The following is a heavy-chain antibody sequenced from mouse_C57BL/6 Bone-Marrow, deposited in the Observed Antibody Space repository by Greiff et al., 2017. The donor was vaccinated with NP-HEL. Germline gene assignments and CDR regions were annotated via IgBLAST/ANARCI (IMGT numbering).Heavy chain of an antibody. Sequence: VKLQQPGAELVMPGASVKLSCKASGYTFTSYWMHWVKQRPGQGLEWIGEIDPSDSYTNYNQKFKGKSTLTVDKSSSTAYMQLSSLTSEDSAVYYCARDYYSNYGRLIYYAMDYWGQGTSVTVSS. CDR2: IDPSDSYT. D-gene: IGHD2-5*01. CDR1: GYTFTSYW. CDR3: ARDYYSNYGRLIYYAMDY. V-gene: IGHV1-69*01. J-gene: IGHJ4*01.